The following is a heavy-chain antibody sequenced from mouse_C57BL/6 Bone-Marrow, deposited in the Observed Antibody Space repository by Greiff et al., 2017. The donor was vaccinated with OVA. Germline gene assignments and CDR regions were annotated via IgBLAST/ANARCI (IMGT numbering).Heavy chain of an antibody. CDR2: ISPGSGST. CDR1: GYTFTSYW. J-gene: IGHJ3*01. Sequence: QVQLQQPGAELVKPGASVKMSCKASGYTFTSYWITWVKQRPGQGLEWFGDISPGSGSTNYNEKFKSKATLTVDTSSSPAYMQLSSLTSEDSAVYYCALYDYSVAYWGQGTLVTVSA. V-gene: IGHV1-55*01. D-gene: IGHD2-4*01. CDR3: ALYDYSVAY.